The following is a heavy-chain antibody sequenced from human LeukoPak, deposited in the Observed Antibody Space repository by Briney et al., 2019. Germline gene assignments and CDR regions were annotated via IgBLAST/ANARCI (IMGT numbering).Heavy chain of an antibody. CDR3: ARGSGYYTAFDY. Sequence: ASVKVSCTASGYTFTSYGISWVRQAPGQGFQWMGWISAYNGNTNYAQKFQGRVTMTTDTSTSTAYMELRSLRSDDTAVYYCARGSGYYTAFDYWGQGTLVTVSS. V-gene: IGHV1-18*01. D-gene: IGHD3-3*01. CDR2: ISAYNGNT. CDR1: GYTFTSYG. J-gene: IGHJ4*02.